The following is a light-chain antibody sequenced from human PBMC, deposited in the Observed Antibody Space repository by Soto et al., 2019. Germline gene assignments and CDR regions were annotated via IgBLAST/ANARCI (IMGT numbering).Light chain of an antibody. J-gene: IGKJ4*01. CDR2: GAS. Sequence: EIVMTQSPASLSVSPGERPTLSCRASQSVSSNLAWYQQKRGQPPRLLIFGASTRATGIPARFSGSGSGTEFTLTISSLQSEDFAVYYCQQYNNWPLTFGGGTKLEIK. CDR3: QQYNNWPLT. CDR1: QSVSSN. V-gene: IGKV3-15*01.